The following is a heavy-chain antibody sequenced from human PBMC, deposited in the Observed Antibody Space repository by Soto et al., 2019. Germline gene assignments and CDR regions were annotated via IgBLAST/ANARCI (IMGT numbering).Heavy chain of an antibody. D-gene: IGHD6-13*01. V-gene: IGHV3-33*01. J-gene: IGHJ6*02. CDR1: GFTFSSYG. CDR2: IWYDGSNK. CDR3: ARDRGLVAAAGRPENYYYGMDV. Sequence: GGSLRLSCAASGFTFSSYGMHWVRQAPGKGLEWVAVIWYDGSNKYYADSVKGRFTISRDNSKNTLYLQMNSLRAEDTAVYYCARDRGLVAAAGRPENYYYGMDVWGQGTTVTVSS.